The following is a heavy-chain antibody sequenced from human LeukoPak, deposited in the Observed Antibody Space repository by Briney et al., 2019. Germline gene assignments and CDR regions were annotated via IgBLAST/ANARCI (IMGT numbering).Heavy chain of an antibody. V-gene: IGHV1-24*01. CDR1: GYTLTELS. Sequence: ASEKVSCKVSGYTLTELSMHWVRQAPGKGFEWMGGFDPEDGETIYAQKFQGRVTMTEDTSTDTAYMELSSLRSEDTAVYYCATDIIQTPNYYGSGSYQQRDYWGQGTLVTVSS. CDR3: ATDIIQTPNYYGSGSYQQRDY. CDR2: FDPEDGET. D-gene: IGHD3-10*01. J-gene: IGHJ4*02.